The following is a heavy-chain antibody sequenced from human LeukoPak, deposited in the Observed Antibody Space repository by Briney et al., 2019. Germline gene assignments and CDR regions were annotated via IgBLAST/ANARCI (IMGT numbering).Heavy chain of an antibody. Sequence: ASVKVSCKASGYTFTGYYMHWVRQAPGQGLGWMGWINPNSGGTNYAQKFQGRVTMTRDTSISTAYMELSRLRSDDTAVYYCARGSPIVVVTAISQPFDYWGQGTLVTVSS. J-gene: IGHJ4*02. V-gene: IGHV1-2*02. CDR1: GYTFTGYY. D-gene: IGHD2-21*02. CDR2: INPNSGGT. CDR3: ARGSPIVVVTAISQPFDY.